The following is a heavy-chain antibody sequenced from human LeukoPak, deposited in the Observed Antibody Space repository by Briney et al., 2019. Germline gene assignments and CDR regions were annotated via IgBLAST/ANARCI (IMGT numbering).Heavy chain of an antibody. J-gene: IGHJ4*02. V-gene: IGHV1-18*01. CDR1: GYTFTSYG. Sequence: ASVKVSCKASGYTFTSYGISWVRQAPGQGLEWMGWISAYNGNTNYAQKFQGRVTMTRDTSISTAYMELSRLRSDDTAVYYCARGFPGYSSSWGGRTFDYWGQGTLVTVSS. D-gene: IGHD6-13*01. CDR2: ISAYNGNT. CDR3: ARGFPGYSSSWGGRTFDY.